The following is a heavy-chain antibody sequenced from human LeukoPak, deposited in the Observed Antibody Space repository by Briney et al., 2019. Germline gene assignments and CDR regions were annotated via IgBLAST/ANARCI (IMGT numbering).Heavy chain of an antibody. CDR3: ARVSDYGNGPNWYFDL. D-gene: IGHD4-17*01. CDR2: IYYSGST. J-gene: IGHJ2*01. Sequence: SETLSLTCTVSGGSISSYYWSWIRQPPGKGLEWIGYIYYSGSTNYNPSLKSRVTISVDTSKNQFSLKLSSVTAADTAVCYCARVSDYGNGPNWYFDLWGRGTLVTVSS. CDR1: GGSISSYY. V-gene: IGHV4-59*01.